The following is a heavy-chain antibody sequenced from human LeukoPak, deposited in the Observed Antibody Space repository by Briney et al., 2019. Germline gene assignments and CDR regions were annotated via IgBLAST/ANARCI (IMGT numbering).Heavy chain of an antibody. CDR3: ARDQGDYVWGSYQPLDAFDI. CDR1: GFTFSSYW. Sequence: PGGSLRLSCAASGFTFSSYWMHWVRQAPGKGLVWVSRINSDGSSTSYADSVKGRFTISRDNAKNTLYLQMNSLRAEDTAVYHCARDQGDYVWGSYQPLDAFDIWGQGTMVTVSS. V-gene: IGHV3-74*01. J-gene: IGHJ3*02. CDR2: INSDGSST. D-gene: IGHD3-16*02.